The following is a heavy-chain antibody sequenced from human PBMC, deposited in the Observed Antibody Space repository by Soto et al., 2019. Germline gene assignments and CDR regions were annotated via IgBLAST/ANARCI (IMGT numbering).Heavy chain of an antibody. CDR1: GLTFSIYG. CDR3: ARGGREVAAYYYYYMDV. J-gene: IGHJ6*03. CDR2: IWYDGSNK. Sequence: GCCMRLSCSASGLTFSIYGMHWVRQAQGKGLEWVAVIWYDGSNKYYADSVKGRFTISRDNSKSTLYLQMNSLRAEDTAVYYCARGGREVAAYYYYYMDVWGKGTTVTVSS. V-gene: IGHV3-33*01. D-gene: IGHD2-15*01.